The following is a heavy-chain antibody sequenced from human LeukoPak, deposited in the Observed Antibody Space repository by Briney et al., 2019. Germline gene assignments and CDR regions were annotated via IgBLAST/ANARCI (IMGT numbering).Heavy chain of an antibody. J-gene: IGHJ4*02. D-gene: IGHD3-22*01. CDR1: GGSISSSSYY. V-gene: IGHV4-39*06. CDR2: IYYSGST. CDR3: ASVWSHSSGTAY. Sequence: SETLSLTCTVSGGSISSSSYYWGGIRQPPGKRLELIGSIYYSGSTYYNPSLKSRVSISVDTSKNQVALKLSSVPAADTAVYYCASVWSHSSGTAYWGQGALVTVSS.